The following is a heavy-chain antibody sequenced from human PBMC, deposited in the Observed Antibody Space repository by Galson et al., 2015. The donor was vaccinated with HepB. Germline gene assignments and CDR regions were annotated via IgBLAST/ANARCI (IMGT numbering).Heavy chain of an antibody. D-gene: IGHD3-9*01. V-gene: IGHV3-30-3*01. CDR2: ISYDGSNK. CDR1: GFTFSSYA. CDR3: ARTGYSQPGGYYYYGMDV. J-gene: IGHJ6*02. Sequence: SLRLSCAASGFTFSSYAMHWVRQAPGKGLEWVAVISYDGSNKYYADSVKGRFTISRDNSKNTLYLQMNSLRAEDTAVYYCARTGYSQPGGYYYYGMDVWGQGTTVTVSS.